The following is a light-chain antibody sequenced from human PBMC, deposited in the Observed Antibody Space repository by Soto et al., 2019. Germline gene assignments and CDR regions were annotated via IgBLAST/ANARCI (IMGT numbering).Light chain of an antibody. J-gene: IGKJ1*01. CDR3: QQYHRYPAS. CDR2: DAS. CDR1: QGISSF. Sequence: DIQMTQSPSSLSASVGDRVTITCRASQGISSFLAWFQQKPGKAPKSLIYDASTLQSGVSSRFSGSGSDTHFTLTISSLQPEDLATYYCQQYHRYPASFGQGTKVEIK. V-gene: IGKV1-16*01.